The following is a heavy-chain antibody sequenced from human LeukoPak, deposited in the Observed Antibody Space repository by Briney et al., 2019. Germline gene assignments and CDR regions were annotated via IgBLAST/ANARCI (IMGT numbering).Heavy chain of an antibody. V-gene: IGHV3-21*01. CDR3: ARAVYCSSTSCYRGYFDY. J-gene: IGHJ4*02. Sequence: GGSLRLSCVGSGFNFRSYAMSWVRQAPGKGLEWVSSISSSSSYIYYADSVKGRFTISRDNAKNSLYLQMNSLRAEDTAVYYCARAVYCSSTSCYRGYFDYWGQGTLVTVSS. CDR1: GFNFRSYA. CDR2: ISSSSSYI. D-gene: IGHD2-2*01.